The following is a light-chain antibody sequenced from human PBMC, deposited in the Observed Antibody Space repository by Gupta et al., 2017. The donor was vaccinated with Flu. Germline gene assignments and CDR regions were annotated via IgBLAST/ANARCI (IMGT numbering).Light chain of an antibody. CDR1: SSDVGGYNL. CDR3: CSYAGSSTFV. CDR2: EVT. Sequence: SITISCTGKSSDVGGYNLVSWYQQHPGKAPKLMIYEVTKRPSGVSNRFSGSKSGNTASLTISGLQAEDEADYYCCSYAGSSTFVFGGGTKLTVL. J-gene: IGLJ3*02. V-gene: IGLV2-23*02.